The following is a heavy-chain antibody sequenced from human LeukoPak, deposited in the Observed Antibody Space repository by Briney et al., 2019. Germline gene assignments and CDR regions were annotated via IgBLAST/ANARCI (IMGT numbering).Heavy chain of an antibody. V-gene: IGHV3-30*02. Sequence: GGSLRLSCVASGFIFSDYGMHWVRQAPGKGLEWVAFIRSDGSGEYCTGSVKGRFTISRDNSKNTLYVQMNSLRLEDTAVYYCGKHDSASDYWGQGTLVTVSS. CDR2: IRSDGSGE. CDR3: GKHDSASDY. CDR1: GFIFSDYG. J-gene: IGHJ4*02. D-gene: IGHD1-26*01.